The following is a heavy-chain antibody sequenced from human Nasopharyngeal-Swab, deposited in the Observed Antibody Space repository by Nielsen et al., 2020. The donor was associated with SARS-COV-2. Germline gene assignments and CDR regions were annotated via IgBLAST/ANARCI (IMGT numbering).Heavy chain of an antibody. D-gene: IGHD3-10*01. CDR3: ARSPRGGFDP. V-gene: IGHV4-34*01. CDR2: INHSGST. Sequence: SQTLSLTCAVYGGSFSGYYWSWIRQPPGKGLEWIGEINHSGSTNYNPSLKSRVTISVDTSKNQFSLKLSSGTAADTAVYYCARSPRGGFDPWGPRTLVTASS. CDR1: GGSFSGYY. J-gene: IGHJ5*02.